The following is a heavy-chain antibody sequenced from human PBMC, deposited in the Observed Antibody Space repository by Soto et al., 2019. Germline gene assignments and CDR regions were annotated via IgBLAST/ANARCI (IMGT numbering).Heavy chain of an antibody. CDR1: GGSVSSDSYY. CDR3: ARRAYCSSTSCYGPHFDY. Sequence: SETLSLTCTVSGGSVSSDSYYWSWIRQPPGKGLEWIAYIYYSGSTNYNPSLKSRVTISLDTPKNQFSLKLSSVTAADTAVYYCARRAYCSSTSCYGPHFDYWGQGTLVTVSS. D-gene: IGHD2-2*01. V-gene: IGHV4-61*01. J-gene: IGHJ4*02. CDR2: IYYSGST.